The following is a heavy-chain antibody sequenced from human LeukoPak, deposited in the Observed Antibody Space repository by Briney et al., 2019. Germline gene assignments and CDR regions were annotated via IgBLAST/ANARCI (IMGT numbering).Heavy chain of an antibody. CDR2: ISGDVSLT. CDR1: GFTLRNYW. D-gene: IGHD6-6*01. CDR3: ARYSSSSGGASYYLDY. Sequence: PGGXLRLSCAASGFTLRNYWMHWVRQVPGKRLVWVSRISGDVSLTTYADSVNALFTISRDNAKNTLFLQINSLRAEDTAVYYCARYSSSSGGASYYLDYWGHGTLVTVSS. J-gene: IGHJ4*01. V-gene: IGHV3-74*01.